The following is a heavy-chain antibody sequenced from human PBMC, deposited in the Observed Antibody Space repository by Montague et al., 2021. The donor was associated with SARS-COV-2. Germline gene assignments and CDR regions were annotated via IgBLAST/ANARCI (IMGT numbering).Heavy chain of an antibody. J-gene: IGHJ4*02. V-gene: IGHV6-1*01. CDR3: LQGYYFDS. CDR1: GDSVSSNNAA. D-gene: IGHD1-1*01. Sequence: CAISGDSVSSNNAAWNWIRQSPSRGLEWLGRTYYRSKWYNDYEVPVKSRITIDADTSKNHFSLQLKSMTPEDTAVYYCLQGYYFDSWGQGTLVTVSS. CDR2: TYYRSKWYN.